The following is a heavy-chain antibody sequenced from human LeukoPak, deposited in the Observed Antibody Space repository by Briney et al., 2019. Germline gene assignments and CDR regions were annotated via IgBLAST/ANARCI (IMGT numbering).Heavy chain of an antibody. J-gene: IGHJ4*02. CDR1: GFTFSSHW. D-gene: IGHD5-24*01. CDR2: INSDGSNT. V-gene: IGHV3-74*01. CDR3: ARGEMALLY. Sequence: GGSLRLSCAASGFTFSSHWMHWVRQAPGKGLVWVSRINSDGSNTGYADSVKGRFTISRDNAKNTLYLQMNSLRAEDTAVYYCARGEMALLYWGQGTLVTVSS.